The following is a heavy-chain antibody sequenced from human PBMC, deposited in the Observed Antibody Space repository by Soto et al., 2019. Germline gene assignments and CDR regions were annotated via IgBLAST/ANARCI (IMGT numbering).Heavy chain of an antibody. V-gene: IGHV1-18*04. D-gene: IGHD3-3*01. J-gene: IGHJ4*02. CDR2: ISAYNGNT. CDR3: ARDQHITIFGVVIIWDY. CDR1: GYTFTSYG. Sequence: ASVKVSCKASGYTFTSYGISWVRQAPGQGLEWMGWISAYNGNTNYAQKLQGRVTMTTDTSTSTAYMELRSLSSDDTAVYYCARDQHITIFGVVIIWDYWGQGTLVTVSS.